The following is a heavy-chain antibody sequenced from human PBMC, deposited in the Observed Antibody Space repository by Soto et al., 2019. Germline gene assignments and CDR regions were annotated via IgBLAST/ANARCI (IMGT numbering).Heavy chain of an antibody. V-gene: IGHV3-7*03. J-gene: IGHJ4*02. CDR2: IKQDGSEK. CDR1: GFTFSSYW. D-gene: IGHD3-16*01. Sequence: PVWSLILSCAASGFTFSSYWMSWVRQAPGKGLEWVANIKQDGSEKYYVDSVKGRFTISRDNAKNSLYLEMNSLRVEDTAVYYCARVWGGLGYWGQGTRVTVSS. CDR3: ARVWGGLGY.